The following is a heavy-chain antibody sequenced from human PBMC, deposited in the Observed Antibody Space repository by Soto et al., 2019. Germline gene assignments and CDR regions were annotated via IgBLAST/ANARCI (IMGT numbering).Heavy chain of an antibody. CDR1: GYTFTGYY. Sequence: ASMKVSCKASGYTFTGYYMHWVRQAPGQGLEWMGWINPNSGGTNYAQKFQGWVTMTRDTSISTAYMELSRLRSDDTAVYYCARDHCSSTSCSPNAFDIWGQGTMVTVSS. D-gene: IGHD2-2*01. CDR2: INPNSGGT. J-gene: IGHJ3*02. CDR3: ARDHCSSTSCSPNAFDI. V-gene: IGHV1-2*04.